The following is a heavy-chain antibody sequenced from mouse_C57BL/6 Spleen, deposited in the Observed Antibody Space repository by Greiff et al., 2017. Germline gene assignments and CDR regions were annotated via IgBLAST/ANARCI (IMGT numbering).Heavy chain of an antibody. Sequence: QVQLQQSGAELVKPGASVKLSCKASGYTFTEYTIHWVKQRSGQGLEWIGWFDPGSGSIKYNEKFKDKATLTADKSSSTVYMELSRLTSEDSAVYVCAGHEGGPNSGNYSAWFAYWGQGTLVTVSA. J-gene: IGHJ3*01. CDR3: AGHEGGPNSGNYSAWFAY. CDR2: FDPGSGSI. CDR1: GYTFTEYT. D-gene: IGHD2-1*01. V-gene: IGHV1-62-2*01.